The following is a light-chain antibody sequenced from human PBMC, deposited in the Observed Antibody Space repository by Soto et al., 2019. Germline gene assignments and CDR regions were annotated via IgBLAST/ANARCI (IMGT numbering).Light chain of an antibody. CDR3: QQLITYPQT. J-gene: IGKJ1*01. Sequence: DIQLTQSPSFLSASVEDRVTMTCRASQGISTYLAWYQQKPGKAPKLLIYAASTLQSGVPSRFSGSGSGTEFALAISSLQPEDFATYYCQQLITYPQTFGQGTKVDIK. CDR1: QGISTY. V-gene: IGKV1-9*01. CDR2: AAS.